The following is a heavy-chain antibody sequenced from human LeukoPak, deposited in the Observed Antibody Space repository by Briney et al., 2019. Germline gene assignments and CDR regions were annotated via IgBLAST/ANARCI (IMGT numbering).Heavy chain of an antibody. CDR3: ARDHRVGYCGSTSCTFDY. Sequence: PGGSLRLSCAASGFTFSSYSMNWVRQAPGKGLEWVSSISSSSSYIYYADSVKGRFTISRDNAKNSLYLQMNSLRAEDTAVYYCARDHRVGYCGSTSCTFDYWGQGTLVTVSS. CDR1: GFTFSSYS. J-gene: IGHJ4*02. CDR2: ISSSSSYI. D-gene: IGHD2-2*01. V-gene: IGHV3-21*01.